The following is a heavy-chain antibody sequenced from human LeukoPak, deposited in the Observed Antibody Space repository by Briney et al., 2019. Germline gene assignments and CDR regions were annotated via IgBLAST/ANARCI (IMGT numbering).Heavy chain of an antibody. CDR3: ARNMYSSSWFGWFDP. Sequence: PSETLSLTCAVYGGSFSGYYWSWIRQPPGKGLEWIGEINHSGSTNYNPSLKSRVTISVDTSKNQFSLKLSSVTAADTAVYYCARNMYSSSWFGWFDPWGQGTLVTVSS. J-gene: IGHJ5*02. CDR2: INHSGST. CDR1: GGSFSGYY. D-gene: IGHD6-13*01. V-gene: IGHV4-34*01.